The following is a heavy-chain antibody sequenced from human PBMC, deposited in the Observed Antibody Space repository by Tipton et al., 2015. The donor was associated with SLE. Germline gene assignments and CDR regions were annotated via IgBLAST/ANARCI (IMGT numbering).Heavy chain of an antibody. V-gene: IGHV3-74*01. D-gene: IGHD1-14*01. J-gene: IGHJ4*02. CDR3: ARTMTGGYFDY. Sequence: SLRLSCVVSGFTFSNFWVHWVRQAPGKGLVWVSRINGDGSDTTYADSVKGRFTISRDNAKNTLYLQMNSLRAEDTAVYYCARTMTGGYFDYWGQGTPVTVSS. CDR2: INGDGSDT. CDR1: GFTFSNFW.